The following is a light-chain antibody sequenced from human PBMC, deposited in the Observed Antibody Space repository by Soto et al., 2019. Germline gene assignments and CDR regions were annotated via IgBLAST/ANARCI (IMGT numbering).Light chain of an antibody. J-gene: IGLJ2*01. CDR1: SSNIGARYD. Sequence: QPVLTQPPSVSGAPGQRVTISCTGSSSNIGARYDVHWYQQLPGTAPKLLIYTNSNRPSGVPDRFSGSKSGTSASLAITGLQAEDEADYCCQSYDTSLSVVFGGGTKLTVL. CDR2: TNS. CDR3: QSYDTSLSVV. V-gene: IGLV1-40*01.